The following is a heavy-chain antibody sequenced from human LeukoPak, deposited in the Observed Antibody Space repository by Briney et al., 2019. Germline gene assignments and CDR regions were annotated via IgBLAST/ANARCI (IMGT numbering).Heavy chain of an antibody. CDR3: ARDSEGSTGPRGYFQH. J-gene: IGHJ1*01. V-gene: IGHV3-30-3*01. Sequence: GGSLRLSCAASVFTFSSYALHWVRQAPGKGLEWVADISYDGATKYYADSAKGRFTLSRDDSKSTPFLQMNSLRADDTAMYYCARDSEGSTGPRGYFQHWGQGTLVAVSA. CDR2: ISYDGATK. CDR1: VFTFSSYA. D-gene: IGHD2-8*02.